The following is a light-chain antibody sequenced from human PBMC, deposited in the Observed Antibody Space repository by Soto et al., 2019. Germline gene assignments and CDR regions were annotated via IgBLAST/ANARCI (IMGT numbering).Light chain of an antibody. V-gene: IGKV1-12*01. J-gene: IGKJ4*01. Sequence: TQSQSSVSGCVGARVSITCRASQDITRWLAWYQQKPGKAPKLLIYGASSLQSGVPSRFSGSGSETDFTLTISSLQPEDSATYYCQQSNTFPLTFGGGTKVDI. CDR3: QQSNTFPLT. CDR1: QDITRW. CDR2: GAS.